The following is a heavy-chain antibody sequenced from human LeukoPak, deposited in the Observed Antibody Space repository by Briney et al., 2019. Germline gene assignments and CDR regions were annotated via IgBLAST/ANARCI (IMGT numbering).Heavy chain of an antibody. CDR1: GYTFTGYG. D-gene: IGHD5-18*01. Sequence: ASVKVSCKASGYTFTGYGISWVRQAPGQGLEWMGWISAYNGNTNYAQKLQGRVTMTTDTSTSTAYMELRSLRSDDTAVYYCASGGYSYGYEYAFDIWGQGTMVTVSS. V-gene: IGHV1-18*01. CDR3: ASGGYSYGYEYAFDI. CDR2: ISAYNGNT. J-gene: IGHJ3*02.